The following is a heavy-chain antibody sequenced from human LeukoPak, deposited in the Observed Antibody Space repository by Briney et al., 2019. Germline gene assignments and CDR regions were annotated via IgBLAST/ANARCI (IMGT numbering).Heavy chain of an antibody. CDR3: ARDQSGVHFDL. J-gene: IGHJ2*01. D-gene: IGHD7-27*01. V-gene: IGHV1-46*01. CDR2: INPGGGSP. CDR1: GYTFTSYY. Sequence: ASVKVSCKASGYTFTSYYVHWVRQAPGQGLEWMGIINPGGGSPTYAQKFQGRVTMTSDTSTSTVYMELSSLRSEDTAVYYWARDQSGVHFDLWGRGTLVTVSS.